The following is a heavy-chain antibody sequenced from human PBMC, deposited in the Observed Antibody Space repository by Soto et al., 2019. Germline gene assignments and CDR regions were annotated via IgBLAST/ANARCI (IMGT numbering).Heavy chain of an antibody. CDR1: GGTFSSYA. Sequence: QVQLVQSGAEVKKPGSSVKVSCKASGGTFSSYAISWVRQAPGQGLEWMGGFIPIFGTANYAQKFQGRVTITADESTSTAYMELSSLISEDTAVYYCARDHRYYDILTGYANWFDPWGQGTLVTVSS. V-gene: IGHV1-69*01. CDR2: FIPIFGTA. J-gene: IGHJ5*02. D-gene: IGHD3-9*01. CDR3: ARDHRYYDILTGYANWFDP.